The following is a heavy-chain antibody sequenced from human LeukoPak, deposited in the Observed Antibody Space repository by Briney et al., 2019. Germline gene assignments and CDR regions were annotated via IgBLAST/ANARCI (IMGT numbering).Heavy chain of an antibody. CDR1: GGSISSYY. J-gene: IGHJ4*02. CDR2: IYYSGST. D-gene: IGHD3-3*01. CDR3: ARGVPEYYDFWSGYFYYFDY. V-gene: IGHV4-59*01. Sequence: SETLSLTCTVSGGSISSYYWSWIRQPPGKGLEWIGYIYYSGSTNYNPSLKSRVTISVGTSKNQFSLKLTSVTAADTAVYYCARGVPEYYDFWSGYFYYFDYWGQGTLVTVSS.